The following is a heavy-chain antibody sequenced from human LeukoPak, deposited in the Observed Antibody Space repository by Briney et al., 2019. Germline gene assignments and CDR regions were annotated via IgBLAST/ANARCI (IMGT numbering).Heavy chain of an antibody. CDR1: GFTLSSYG. V-gene: IGHV3-33*06. Sequence: PGRSLRLSCAASGFTLSSYGMHWVRQAPGKGLEWGAVIWYDGRNKYYADSVKGRFTISRDNSKNTLYLQMKSLRAEDAAVCYCAKDPRGSYSRDYYYYMDVWGKGTTVTVPS. CDR2: IWYDGRNK. CDR3: AKDPRGSYSRDYYYYMDV. J-gene: IGHJ6*03. D-gene: IGHD1-26*01.